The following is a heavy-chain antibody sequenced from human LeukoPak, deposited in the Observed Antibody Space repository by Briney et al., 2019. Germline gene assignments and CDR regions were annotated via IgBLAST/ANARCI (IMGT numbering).Heavy chain of an antibody. D-gene: IGHD5-12*01. CDR1: GGSISGYF. Sequence: SEALSLTCTVSGGSISGYFWSWIRQPAGKGLEWIGRIYSSGSNNYNPSLKSRVTMSLDTSKNHLSLNLSSVTAADTAVYYCAREPTSGREPTSGRPLDYWGQGTLVTVSS. CDR2: IYSSGSN. CDR3: AREPTSGREPTSGRPLDY. J-gene: IGHJ4*02. V-gene: IGHV4-4*07.